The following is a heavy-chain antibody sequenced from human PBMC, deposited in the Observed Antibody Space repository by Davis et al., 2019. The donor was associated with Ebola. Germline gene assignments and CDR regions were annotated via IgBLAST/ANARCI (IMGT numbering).Heavy chain of an antibody. CDR1: GGSISSYY. CDR3: ARGGHKFSSSSPAFDT. V-gene: IGHV4-59*12. Sequence: MPSETLSLTCTVSGGSISSYYWTWIRQPPGKGLEWIGYIYYSGSTNYKSSLKSRVTISVDRSKNHFSLKLTSVTAADTAVYYCARGGHKFSSSSPAFDTWGQGTLVIVSS. J-gene: IGHJ4*02. D-gene: IGHD6-6*01. CDR2: IYYSGST.